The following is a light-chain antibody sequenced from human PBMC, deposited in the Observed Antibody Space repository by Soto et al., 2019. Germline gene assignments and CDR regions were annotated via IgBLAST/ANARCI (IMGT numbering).Light chain of an antibody. Sequence: EIVLTQSPATLSLSPGERATLSCSASQSVSSYLAGYQQKPGQAPRLLIYDASNRATGIPARFSGSGYGTDFTLTSSSLEPEDFAVYYCQQRSNWPPRLTVGGGPKVQIK. CDR2: DAS. CDR1: QSVSSY. CDR3: QQRSNWPPRLT. J-gene: IGKJ4*01. V-gene: IGKV3-11*01.